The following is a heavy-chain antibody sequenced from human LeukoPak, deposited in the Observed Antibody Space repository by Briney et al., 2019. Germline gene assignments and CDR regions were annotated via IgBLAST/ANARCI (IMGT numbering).Heavy chain of an antibody. Sequence: PGGSLRLSCAASGFTFSGYAMSWVRQAPGKGLEWVSAISGSGGSTYYADSVKGRFTISRDNSKNTLYLQMNSLRAEDTAVYYCAKRGSYGDYVGWYFDLWGRGTLVTVSS. D-gene: IGHD4-17*01. CDR2: ISGSGGST. CDR3: AKRGSYGDYVGWYFDL. J-gene: IGHJ2*01. V-gene: IGHV3-23*01. CDR1: GFTFSGYA.